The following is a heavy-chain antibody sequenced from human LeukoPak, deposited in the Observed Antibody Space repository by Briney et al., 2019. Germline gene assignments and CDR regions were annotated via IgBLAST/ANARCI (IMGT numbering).Heavy chain of an antibody. Sequence: ASVKVSCKASGYTFTSYDINWVRQATGQGLEWMGWMNPNSGNTGYAQKFQGRVTITRDTSTSTVYMELSSLRSEDTAVYYCAREVGIFGVVIFDCWGQGTLVTVSS. J-gene: IGHJ4*02. CDR2: MNPNSGNT. CDR3: AREVGIFGVVIFDC. V-gene: IGHV1-8*03. CDR1: GYTFTSYD. D-gene: IGHD3-3*01.